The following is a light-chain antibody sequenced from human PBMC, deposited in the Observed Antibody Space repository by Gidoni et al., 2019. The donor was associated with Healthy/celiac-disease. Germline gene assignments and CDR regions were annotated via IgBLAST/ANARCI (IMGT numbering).Light chain of an antibody. CDR1: QSISSY. V-gene: IGKV1-39*01. Sequence: RVTITCRASQSISSYLNWYQQKPGKAPKLLIYAASSLQSGVPSRFSGSGSGTDFTLTISSLQPEDVATYYCQQSYSTPYTFGQGTKLEIK. CDR2: AAS. J-gene: IGKJ2*01. CDR3: QQSYSTPYT.